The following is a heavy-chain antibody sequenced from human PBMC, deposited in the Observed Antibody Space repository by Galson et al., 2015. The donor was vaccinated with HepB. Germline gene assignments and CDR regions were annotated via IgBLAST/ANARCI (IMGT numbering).Heavy chain of an antibody. J-gene: IGHJ3*01. Sequence: SLRLSCADSGFTYADHAMSWFRQAPGKGLEWVGFIRSKLYGGTTEYAASVKGRFIISRDDYKNIAYLQMNSLKTEDTAMYYCTRDSDSGSVDVWGQGTRVTVSS. CDR2: IRSKLYGGTT. V-gene: IGHV3-49*03. D-gene: IGHD1-26*01. CDR3: TRDSDSGSVDV. CDR1: GFTYADHA.